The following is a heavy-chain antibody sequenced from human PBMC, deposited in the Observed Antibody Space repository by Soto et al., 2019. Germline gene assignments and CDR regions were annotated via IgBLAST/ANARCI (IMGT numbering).Heavy chain of an antibody. CDR3: AKDRHRRVRVSPASGGWFFDL. V-gene: IGHV1-18*01. J-gene: IGHJ2*01. CDR2: ISPYNGET. CDR1: GYTFSEYG. D-gene: IGHD2-15*01. Sequence: QVQLVQSGAEVKRPGASVKVSCKASGYTFSEYGISWVRQAPGQGLEWMGWISPYNGETSFPHNDDGRVTLATDTSTKTAYMDLSTLRSDDTAVYYCAKDRHRRVRVSPASGGWFFDLWGPGTLVTVSS.